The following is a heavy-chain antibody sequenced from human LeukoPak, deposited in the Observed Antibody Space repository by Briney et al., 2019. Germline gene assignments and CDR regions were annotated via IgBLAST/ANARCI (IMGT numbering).Heavy chain of an antibody. D-gene: IGHD1-26*01. CDR1: GGTFSSYA. V-gene: IGHV1-69*13. Sequence: ASVKVSCKASGGTFSSYAISWVRQAPGQGLEWMGGIIPIFGTANYAQKFQGRVTITADESTSTAYMELSSLRSEDTAVYYCASGIAGPGYYFDYWGQGTLVTVSS. J-gene: IGHJ4*02. CDR2: IIPIFGTA. CDR3: ASGIAGPGYYFDY.